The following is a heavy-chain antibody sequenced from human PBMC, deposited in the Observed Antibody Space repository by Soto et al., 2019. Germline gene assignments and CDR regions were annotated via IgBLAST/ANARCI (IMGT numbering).Heavy chain of an antibody. Sequence: EVQLVQSGAEVKKPGESLKISCTGSGYRFITYWIALVRQMPGKGLEWMGVIDPGDSDTRYSPSFQGQVTISVDKSINTAYLQWNSLKASDTAMYFCMIPPYGAIFQYLQHWGRGTLVTVSS. CDR2: IDPGDSDT. D-gene: IGHD4-17*01. CDR1: GYRFITYW. J-gene: IGHJ1*01. CDR3: MIPPYGAIFQYLQH. V-gene: IGHV5-51*01.